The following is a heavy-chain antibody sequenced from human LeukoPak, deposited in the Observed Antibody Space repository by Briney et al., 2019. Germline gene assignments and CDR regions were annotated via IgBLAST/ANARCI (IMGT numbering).Heavy chain of an antibody. J-gene: IGHJ4*02. CDR2: IYYSGST. V-gene: IGHV4-39*01. CDR3: ARIYYYGSLYYFDY. CDR1: GGSISSSSYY. Sequence: SETLSLTCTVSGGSISSSSYYWGWIRQPPGKGLEWIGSIYYSGSTYYNPSLKSRVTISVDTSKNQFPLNLSSVTAADTAVYYCARIYYYGSLYYFDYWGQGTLVTVSS. D-gene: IGHD3-10*01.